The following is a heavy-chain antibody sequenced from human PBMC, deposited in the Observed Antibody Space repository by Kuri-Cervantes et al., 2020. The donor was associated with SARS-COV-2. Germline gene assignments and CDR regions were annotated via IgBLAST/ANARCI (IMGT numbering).Heavy chain of an antibody. J-gene: IGHJ5*02. CDR1: GGSISSYY. D-gene: IGHD2-2*01. V-gene: IGHV4-4*07. CDR2: IYTSGST. CDR3: ARGYCSSTSCYLVGWFDP. Sequence: GSLRLSCTVSGGSISSYYWSWIRQPAGKGLEWIGRIYTSGSTNYNPSLKSRVTMPVDTSKNQFSLKLSSVTAADTAVYYCARGYCSSTSCYLVGWFDPWGQGTLVTVSS.